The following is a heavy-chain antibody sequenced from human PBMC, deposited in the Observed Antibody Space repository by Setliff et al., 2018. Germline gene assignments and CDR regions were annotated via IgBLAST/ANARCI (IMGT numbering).Heavy chain of an antibody. CDR2: IYSSGTT. CDR1: GGSISSSSYY. Sequence: SETLSLTCTVSGGSISSSSYYWGWIRQPPGKGLEWIGNIYSSGTTKYNPSLKSRVTISVDTSKRQFSLNLLSVTAADTAVYYCARMSRYSEFWSGYAEDYYSSYIDVWGTGATVTV. D-gene: IGHD3-3*01. CDR3: ARMSRYSEFWSGYAEDYYSSYIDV. V-gene: IGHV4-61*05. J-gene: IGHJ6*03.